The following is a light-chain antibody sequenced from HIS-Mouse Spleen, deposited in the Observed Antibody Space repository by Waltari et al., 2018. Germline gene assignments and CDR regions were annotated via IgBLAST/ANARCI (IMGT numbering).Light chain of an antibody. CDR2: EGR. CDR1: SSDVGSYTL. V-gene: IGLV2-23*01. CDR3: CSYAGSSTWV. Sequence: QSALTQPASVAGSPGQSITIPCTGTSSDVGSYTLVSWYQQHPGKAPKLKIYEGRKRPSGVSNRFSGSKSGNTASLTISGLQAEDEADYYCCSYAGSSTWVFGGGTKLTVL. J-gene: IGLJ3*02.